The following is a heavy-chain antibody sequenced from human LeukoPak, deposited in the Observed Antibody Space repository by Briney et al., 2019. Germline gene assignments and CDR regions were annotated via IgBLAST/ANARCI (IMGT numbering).Heavy chain of an antibody. J-gene: IGHJ4*02. CDR2: ISSGSSYI. D-gene: IGHD6-6*01. V-gene: IGHV3-21*01. CDR3: ARLPGIAAPLDY. CDR1: GFTFSSYS. Sequence: GGSLRLSCAASGFTFSSYSMNWVRQAPGKGLEWVSSISSGSSYIYYADSVKGRFTISRDNAKNTLYLQMNSLRAEDTAVYYCARLPGIAAPLDYWLQGTLLTVSS.